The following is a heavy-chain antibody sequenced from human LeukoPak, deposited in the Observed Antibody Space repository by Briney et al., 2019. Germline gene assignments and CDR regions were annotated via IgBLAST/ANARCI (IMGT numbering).Heavy chain of an antibody. D-gene: IGHD2-15*01. J-gene: IGHJ4*02. CDR2: ISYDGSNK. Sequence: PGRSLRLSCAASGFTFSSYAMHRVRQAPGKGLEWVAVISYDGSNKYYADSVKGRFTISRDNSKNTLYLQMNSLRAEDTAVYYCARASGGSCYSNFDYWGQGTLVTVSS. V-gene: IGHV3-30*04. CDR3: ARASGGSCYSNFDY. CDR1: GFTFSSYA.